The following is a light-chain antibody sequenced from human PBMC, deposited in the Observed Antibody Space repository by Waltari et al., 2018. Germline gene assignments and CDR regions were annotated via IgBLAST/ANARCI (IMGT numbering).Light chain of an antibody. J-gene: IGKJ1*01. CDR1: QSISRN. V-gene: IGKV3-20*01. CDR2: CAS. CDR3: QHHFRLPAT. Sequence: IMLTQSPGTLALSPRERATLACRAGQSISRNLAWYQQNPGQAPRLLIYCASTSATGIPDRFSGSWSGTDFSLTISGLEPEDSAGDYCQHHFRLPATFGQGTKVEIK.